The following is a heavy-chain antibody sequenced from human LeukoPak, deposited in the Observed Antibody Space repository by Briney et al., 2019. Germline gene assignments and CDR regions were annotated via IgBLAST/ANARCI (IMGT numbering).Heavy chain of an antibody. V-gene: IGHV1-3*01. J-gene: IGHJ5*02. CDR1: GYTFTSYA. CDR3: ARGRAYYDFWSGPFDP. D-gene: IGHD3-3*01. Sequence: ASVTVSCKASGYTFTSYAMHWVRQAPGQRLEWMGWINAGNGNTKYSQKFQGRVTITRDTSASTAYMELSSLRSEDTAVYYCARGRAYYDFWSGPFDPWGQGTLVTVSS. CDR2: INAGNGNT.